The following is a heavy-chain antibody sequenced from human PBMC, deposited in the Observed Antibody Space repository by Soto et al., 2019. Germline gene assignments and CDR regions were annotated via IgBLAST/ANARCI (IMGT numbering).Heavy chain of an antibody. D-gene: IGHD3-10*01. V-gene: IGHV1-18*01. CDR1: GYTFTSYG. J-gene: IGHJ5*02. CDR2: ISAYNGNT. CDR3: ARDSVGWFGELRHWFDP. Sequence: ASVKVSCKASGYTFTSYGISWVRQAPGQGLEWMGWISAYNGNTNYAQKLQGRVTMTTDTSTSTAYMELRSLRSDDTAVYYCARDSVGWFGELRHWFDPWGQGTLVTVSS.